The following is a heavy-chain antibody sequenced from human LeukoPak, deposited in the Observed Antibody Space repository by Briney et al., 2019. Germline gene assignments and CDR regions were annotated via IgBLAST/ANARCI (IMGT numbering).Heavy chain of an antibody. CDR1: GYTFTSYY. CDR2: INPSGGST. Sequence: ASVKVSCKASGYTFTSYYMHWVRQAPGQGLKWMGIINPSGGSTSYAQKFQGRVTMTRDTSTSTVYMELSSLRSEDTAVYYCARDRGWLQLQDWFDPWGQGTLVTVSS. D-gene: IGHD5-24*01. J-gene: IGHJ5*02. CDR3: ARDRGWLQLQDWFDP. V-gene: IGHV1-46*01.